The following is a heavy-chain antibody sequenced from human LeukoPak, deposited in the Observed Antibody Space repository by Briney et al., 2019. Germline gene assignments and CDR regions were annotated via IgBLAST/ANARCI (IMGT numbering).Heavy chain of an antibody. CDR2: IFDSGST. CDR3: ARDPGYYESSGYAP. CDR1: GGSISSGPFY. Sequence: SQTLSLTCSVSGGSISSGPFYWSWLRQPAGKGLEWIGRIFDSGSTDYNPSLKSRVTISVDTSKNQFSLKLSSVTAADTAVYYCARDPGYYESSGYAPWGQGTLVTVSS. D-gene: IGHD3-22*01. J-gene: IGHJ5*02. V-gene: IGHV4-61*02.